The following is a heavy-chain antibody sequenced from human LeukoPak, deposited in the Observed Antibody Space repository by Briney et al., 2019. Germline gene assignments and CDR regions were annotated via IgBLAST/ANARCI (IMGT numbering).Heavy chain of an antibody. D-gene: IGHD2-15*01. J-gene: IGHJ3*02. CDR3: ARAVEDGYCSGGSCCADAFDI. CDR1: GGSISSYY. Sequence: SETLSLTCTVSGGSISSYYWSWIRQPAGKGLEWIGRIYTSGSTNYNPSLKSRVTMSVDTSKNQFSLKLSSVTAADTAVYYCARAVEDGYCSGGSCCADAFDIWGQGTMVTVSS. V-gene: IGHV4-4*07. CDR2: IYTSGST.